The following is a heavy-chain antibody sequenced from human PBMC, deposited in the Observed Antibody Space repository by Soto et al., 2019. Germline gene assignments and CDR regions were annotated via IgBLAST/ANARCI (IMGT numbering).Heavy chain of an antibody. CDR2: INPSGGST. J-gene: IGHJ4*02. CDR1: GYTFTSYY. Sequence: ASVKVSCKASGYTFTSYYMHRVRQAPGQGLEWMGIINPSGGSTSYAQKFQGRVTMTRDTSTSTVYMELSSLRSEDTAVYYCARVRRLYYFDYWGQGTLVTVSS. D-gene: IGHD5-12*01. CDR3: ARVRRLYYFDY. V-gene: IGHV1-46*01.